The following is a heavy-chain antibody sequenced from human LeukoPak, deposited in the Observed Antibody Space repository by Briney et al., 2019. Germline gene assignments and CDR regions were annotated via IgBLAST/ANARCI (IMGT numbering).Heavy chain of an antibody. J-gene: IGHJ4*02. CDR2: IIPIFGTA. Sequence: GSSVKVSCKASGGTFSSYAISWVRQAPGQGLEWMGGIIPIFGTANYAQKFQGRVTITADESTSTAYMELSSLRSEDTAVYYCARQGEDSSGYYYGLTSTQFDYWGQGTLVTVSS. CDR3: ARQGEDSSGYYYGLTSTQFDY. CDR1: GGTFSSYA. D-gene: IGHD3-22*01. V-gene: IGHV1-69*01.